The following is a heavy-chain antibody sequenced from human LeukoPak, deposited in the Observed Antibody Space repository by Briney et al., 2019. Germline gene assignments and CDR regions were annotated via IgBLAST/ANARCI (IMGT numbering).Heavy chain of an antibody. V-gene: IGHV4-39*01. CDR3: AIHEEEDGYNAKTIDY. Sequence: SETLSLTCTVSSDSISSSSNYWAWVRQSPGKGLEWIGAIYYSGHTYYNPSLKSRITMSVDTSKNQFSLKVSYVTAADTAVYYCAIHEEEDGYNAKTIDYWGQGTLVTVYS. CDR1: SDSISSSSNY. D-gene: IGHD5-24*01. J-gene: IGHJ4*02. CDR2: IYYSGHT.